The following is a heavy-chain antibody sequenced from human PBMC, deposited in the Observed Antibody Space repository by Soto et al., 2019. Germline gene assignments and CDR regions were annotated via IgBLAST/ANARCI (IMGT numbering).Heavy chain of an antibody. Sequence: AGGSLRLSCAASGFPFSSYTMSWVRQAPGKGLEWISAVSGSGGGTYYADSVKGRFTISRDNSKDTLYLQMNNLRAEDTAVYYCAKPPDYNWNDYWGQGTLVTVSS. J-gene: IGHJ4*02. D-gene: IGHD1-20*01. V-gene: IGHV3-23*01. CDR2: VSGSGGGT. CDR1: GFPFSSYT. CDR3: AKPPDYNWNDY.